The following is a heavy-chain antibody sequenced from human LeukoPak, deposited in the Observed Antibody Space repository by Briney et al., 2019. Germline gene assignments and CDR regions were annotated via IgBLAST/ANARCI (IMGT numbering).Heavy chain of an antibody. V-gene: IGHV4-39*07. D-gene: IGHD6-19*01. CDR3: ARVGIAVAGTRTHFDY. J-gene: IGHJ4*02. CDR2: IYYSGSA. Sequence: SETLSLTCTVSGDSIISHSDYWGWIRQPPGKGLEWLGSIYYSGSAYYNVPLMSRVVLSVDTSKNQFSLKLSSVTAADTAVYYCARVGIAVAGTRTHFDYWGQGTLVTVSS. CDR1: GDSIISHSDY.